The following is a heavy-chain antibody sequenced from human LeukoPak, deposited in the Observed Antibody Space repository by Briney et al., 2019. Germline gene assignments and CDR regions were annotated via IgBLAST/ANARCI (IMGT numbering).Heavy chain of an antibody. CDR1: GGSISSGGYY. V-gene: IGHV4-31*03. J-gene: IGHJ4*02. CDR2: IYYSGST. D-gene: IGHD6-13*01. Sequence: SETLSLTCTVSGGSISSGGYYWSWIRQHPGKGLEWIGYIYYSGSTYYNPSLKSRVTISVDTSKNQFSLKLSSVTAADTAVYYCARDSMTSGYFAYWGQGTLVTVSS. CDR3: ARDSMTSGYFAY.